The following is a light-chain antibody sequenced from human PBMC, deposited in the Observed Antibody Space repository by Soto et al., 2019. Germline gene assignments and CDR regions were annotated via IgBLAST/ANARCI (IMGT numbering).Light chain of an antibody. V-gene: IGKV3-15*01. CDR2: ASS. CDR3: QHYVSWPLT. J-gene: IGKJ4*01. CDR1: QGIGNN. Sequence: EIVITQSPATLSVSPGEGATLSCRASQGIGNNLAWYQQKPGQTPRLLIYASSIRATGVPARFSGSGSGSDFTLTINSLHSEDFAVYYCQHYVSWPLTFGGGTKVEIK.